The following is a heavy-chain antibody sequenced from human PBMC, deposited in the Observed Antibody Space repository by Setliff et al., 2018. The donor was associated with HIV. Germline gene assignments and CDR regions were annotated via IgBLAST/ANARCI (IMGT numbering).Heavy chain of an antibody. D-gene: IGHD6-13*01. CDR2: ISSSVST. J-gene: IGHJ6*03. CDR3: VRHWVDSSSWSLYYYYYMDV. V-gene: IGHV4-39*01. Sequence: SETLSLTCTVSGGYMPSSNYSWGWIRQSPGRGLEWIGSISSSVSTTYHPSLRSRVTVSAATSKNQFSLKLTSVNAADTAVYYCVRHWVDSSSWSLYYYYYMDVWGKGTTVTVSS. CDR1: GGYMPSSNYS.